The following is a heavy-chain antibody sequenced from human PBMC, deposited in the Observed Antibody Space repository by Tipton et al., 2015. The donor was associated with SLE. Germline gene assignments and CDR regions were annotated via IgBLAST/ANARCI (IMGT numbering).Heavy chain of an antibody. Sequence: TLSLTCTVSGGSISSYYWNWIRQPPGKGLEWIGYIFYSWRTNYNPSLKSRVTISVDTSKNQFSLKLSSVTAADTAVYYCARAEGAYYYGMDVWGQGTTVTVSS. CDR2: IFYSWRT. D-gene: IGHD1-26*01. CDR1: GGSISSYY. J-gene: IGHJ6*02. V-gene: IGHV4-59*12. CDR3: ARAEGAYYYGMDV.